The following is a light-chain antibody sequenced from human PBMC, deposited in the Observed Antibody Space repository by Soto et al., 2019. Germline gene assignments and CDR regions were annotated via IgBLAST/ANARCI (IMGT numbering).Light chain of an antibody. CDR2: DAS. V-gene: IGKV1-33*01. J-gene: IGKJ3*01. CDR3: QQYDNLLT. Sequence: DIQMTQSPSSLSASVGDRVTITCQASQDISNYLNWYQQKPGKAPKLLIYDASNLETGVPSRFSGSGSGTDLNFIISSLQPEDIATYYCQQYDNLLTFGPGTKVDIK. CDR1: QDISNY.